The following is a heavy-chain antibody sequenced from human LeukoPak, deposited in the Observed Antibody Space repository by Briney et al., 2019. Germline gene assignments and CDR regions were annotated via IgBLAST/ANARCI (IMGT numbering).Heavy chain of an antibody. V-gene: IGHV3-30-3*01. D-gene: IGHD2-2*01. CDR1: GFTFSSYA. CDR3: ARINGSCSSTNCYNYFDS. CDR2: ISYDGSNK. J-gene: IGHJ5*02. Sequence: GGSLRLSCAASGFTFSSYAMHWVRQAPGKGLEWVAAISYDGSNKYYADSVKGRFTISRDNAKKALYLQVTSLRAEDTAVYYCARINGSCSSTNCYNYFDSWGQGTLVTVSS.